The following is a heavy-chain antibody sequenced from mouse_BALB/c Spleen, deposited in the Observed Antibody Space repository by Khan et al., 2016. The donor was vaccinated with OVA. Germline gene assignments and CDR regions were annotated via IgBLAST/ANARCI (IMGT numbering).Heavy chain of an antibody. J-gene: IGHJ4*01. Sequence: QMQLEESGPGLVAPSQSLSITCTISGFSLTSYGVHWVRQPPGKGLEWLVMIWSDGSTTYNSALKSRLSISKDNSKSQVVLKMNSLQTDDTAMYYCARHACSYYGTDMDYWGQGTSVTVSS. CDR2: IWSDGST. CDR3: ARHACSYYGTDMDY. D-gene: IGHD1-1*01. V-gene: IGHV2-6-1*01. CDR1: GFSLTSYG.